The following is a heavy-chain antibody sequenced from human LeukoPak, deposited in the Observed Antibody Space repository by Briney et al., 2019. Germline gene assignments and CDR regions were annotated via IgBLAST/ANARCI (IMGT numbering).Heavy chain of an antibody. CDR2: ISSSNSYI. J-gene: IGHJ6*03. D-gene: IGHD3-16*02. CDR3: ARDLLGYNYYYMDV. Sequence: GGALRLSCAASGFTFSSYNMNWVRQAPGKGLEWASSISSSNSYIYYADSVKGRFTISRDNAKNTQYLQMNSLRAEDTAVYYCARDLLGYNYYYMDVWGKGTTVTVSS. CDR1: GFTFSSYN. V-gene: IGHV3-21*01.